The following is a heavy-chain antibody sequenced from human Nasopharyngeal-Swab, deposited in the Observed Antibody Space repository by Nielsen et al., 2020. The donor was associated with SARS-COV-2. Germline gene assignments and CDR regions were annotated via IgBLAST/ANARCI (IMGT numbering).Heavy chain of an antibody. D-gene: IGHD2-15*01. CDR2: ISGSGGST. Sequence: VRQMPGKGLEWVSAISGSGGSTYYADSVKGRFTISRDNSKNTLYLQMNSLRAEDTAVYYCAKDRYCSGGSCYLYYFDYWGQGTLVTVSS. V-gene: IGHV3-23*01. CDR3: AKDRYCSGGSCYLYYFDY. J-gene: IGHJ4*02.